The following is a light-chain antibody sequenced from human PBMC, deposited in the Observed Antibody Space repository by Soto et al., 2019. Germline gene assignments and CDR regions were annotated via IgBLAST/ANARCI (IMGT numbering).Light chain of an antibody. J-gene: IGKJ2*01. Sequence: EILLTQSPGTLSLSPGERATLSCRASQSVSSNYLAWYQQKPGQAPRLLIYHTSTRATGLSDRFSGSGSGTDFTLTISRLEPEDFAVYYCQQYGSSPPMYTFGQGTKLEIK. V-gene: IGKV3-20*01. CDR3: QQYGSSPPMYT. CDR2: HTS. CDR1: QSVSSNY.